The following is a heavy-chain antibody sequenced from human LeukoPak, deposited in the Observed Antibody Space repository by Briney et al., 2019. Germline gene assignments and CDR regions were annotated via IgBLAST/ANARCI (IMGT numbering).Heavy chain of an antibody. D-gene: IGHD4-17*01. CDR1: GYTFTGHY. CDR2: IYPNSGGT. V-gene: IGHV1-2*02. CDR3: ARVVGYGDYPFDY. J-gene: IGHJ4*02. Sequence: GASEKVSCKASGYTFTGHYMHWVRQAPGQGLEWMGWIYPNSGGTNYAQKFQGRVTMTRDTSISTAYMELSRLRSDDTAVYYCARVVGYGDYPFDYWGQGTLVTVSS.